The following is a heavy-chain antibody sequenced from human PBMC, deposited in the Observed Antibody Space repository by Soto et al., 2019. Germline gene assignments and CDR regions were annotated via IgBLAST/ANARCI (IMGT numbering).Heavy chain of an antibody. CDR3: ARMGSQRYYYYGMDV. V-gene: IGHV3-21*01. D-gene: IGHD6-25*01. Sequence: EVQLVESGGGLVKPGGSLRLSCAASGFTFSSYSMNWVRQAPGKGLEWVSSISSSSSYIYYADSVKGRFTISRDNAKNSLYLQMNSLRAEDTAVYYCARMGSQRYYYYGMDVWVQGTTVTVSS. J-gene: IGHJ6*02. CDR1: GFTFSSYS. CDR2: ISSSSSYI.